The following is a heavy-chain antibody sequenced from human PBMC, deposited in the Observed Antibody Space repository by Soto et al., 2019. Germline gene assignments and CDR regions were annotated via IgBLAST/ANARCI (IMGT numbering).Heavy chain of an antibody. CDR3: AREGGIVGATAADY. CDR2: IYYSGST. V-gene: IGHV4-31*03. CDR1: GGSISSGGYY. D-gene: IGHD1-26*01. Sequence: QVQLQESGPGLVKPSQTLSLTCTVSGGSISSGGYYWSWIRQHPGKGLEWIWYIYYSGSTYYNPSLKSRVTISVDTSKNQFSLKLSSVTAADTAVHYCAREGGIVGATAADYWGQGTLVTVSS. J-gene: IGHJ4*02.